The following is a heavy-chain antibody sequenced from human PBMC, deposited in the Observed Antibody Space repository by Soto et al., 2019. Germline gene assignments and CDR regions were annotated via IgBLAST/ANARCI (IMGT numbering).Heavy chain of an antibody. Sequence: EVQLLESGGGLLQLGGSLRLSCAASGFTFGSYAMNWVRQAPGKGLEWVSVISGSGGSTYYADSVKGRFTISRVNSKNTLYLQMNSLRAEDTVVYYCARRSSSWYFDYWGQGTLVTVSS. V-gene: IGHV3-23*01. CDR1: GFTFGSYA. CDR2: ISGSGGST. D-gene: IGHD6-13*01. CDR3: ARRSSSWYFDY. J-gene: IGHJ4*02.